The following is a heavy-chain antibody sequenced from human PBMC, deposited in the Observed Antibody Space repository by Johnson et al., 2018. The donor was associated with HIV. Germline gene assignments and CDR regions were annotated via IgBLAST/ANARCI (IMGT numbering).Heavy chain of an antibody. Sequence: SYWMHWVRQAPGKGLVWVSVIYSGGSTYYADSMKGRFTISRDNSKNTLYLQMNSLRAEDTAVYYCARGGIAAAGDAFDIWGQGTMVTVSS. J-gene: IGHJ3*02. D-gene: IGHD6-13*01. V-gene: IGHV3-66*01. CDR2: IYSGGST. CDR1: SYW. CDR3: ARGGIAAAGDAFDI.